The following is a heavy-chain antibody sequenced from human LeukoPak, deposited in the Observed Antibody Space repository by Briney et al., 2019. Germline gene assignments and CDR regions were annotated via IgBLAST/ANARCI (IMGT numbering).Heavy chain of an antibody. Sequence: ASVKVSCKASGYTFTSYGISWVRQAPGQGLEWMGRIHPNSGGTSYAQKFQGRVTMTRDPSISTAYMELSRLKSDDTAVYYCARAGVWDYSDTSGYHNAAFDIWGQGTMVTVSS. J-gene: IGHJ3*02. V-gene: IGHV1-2*06. CDR2: IHPNSGGT. CDR1: GYTFTSYG. CDR3: ARAGVWDYSDTSGYHNAAFDI. D-gene: IGHD3-22*01.